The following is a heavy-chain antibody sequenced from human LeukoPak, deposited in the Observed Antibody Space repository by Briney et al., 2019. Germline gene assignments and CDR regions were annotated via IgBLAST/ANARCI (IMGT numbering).Heavy chain of an antibody. CDR1: GFTFSSYV. V-gene: IGHV3-23*01. Sequence: PGGSLRLSCAASGFTFSSYVMGWVRQAPGRGLEWVSAISGSGGNTYYADSVKGRFTISRDNSKNTLYLQMSSLRAEDTVAYHCARRGSNTWYYFDYWGQGTLVTVSS. D-gene: IGHD1-26*01. CDR2: ISGSGGNT. CDR3: ARRGSNTWYYFDY. J-gene: IGHJ4*02.